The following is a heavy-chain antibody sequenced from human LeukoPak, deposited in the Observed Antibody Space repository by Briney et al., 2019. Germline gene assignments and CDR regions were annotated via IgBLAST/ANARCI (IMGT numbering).Heavy chain of an antibody. D-gene: IGHD6-13*01. CDR3: ARVQYSSSWYVNYFDY. Sequence: GGSLRLSCAASGFTFSSYGMHWVRQAPGKGLEWVAVIWDDGSNKYYADSVKGRFTISRDNSKNTLYLQMNSLRAEDTAVYYCARVQYSSSWYVNYFDYWGQGTLVTVSS. V-gene: IGHV3-33*01. CDR2: IWDDGSNK. CDR1: GFTFSSYG. J-gene: IGHJ4*02.